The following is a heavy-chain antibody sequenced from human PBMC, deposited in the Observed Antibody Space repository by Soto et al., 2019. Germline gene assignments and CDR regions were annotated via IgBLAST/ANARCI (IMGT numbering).Heavy chain of an antibody. V-gene: IGHV3-48*01. CDR3: ARDVTYSSSWYLDY. D-gene: IGHD6-13*01. J-gene: IGHJ4*02. CDR2: ISSSSSTI. CDR1: GFTFSSYS. Sequence: GGSLRLSCAASGFTFSSYSMNWVRQAPGKGLEWVSYISSSSSTIYYADSVKGRFTISRDNAKNSLYLQMNSLRAEDTAVYYCARDVTYSSSWYLDYWGQGTLVTVSS.